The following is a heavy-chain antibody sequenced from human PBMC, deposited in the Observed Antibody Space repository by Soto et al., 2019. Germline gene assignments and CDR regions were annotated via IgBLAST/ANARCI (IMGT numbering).Heavy chain of an antibody. CDR3: ARGFSSGWLLWFH. V-gene: IGHV3-7*01. J-gene: IGHJ4*02. CDR1: GFSFSSYW. D-gene: IGHD6-19*01. CDR2: IKQDGSEK. Sequence: EVQLVESGGGLVQPGGSLRLSCAASGFSFSSYWMSWVRQAPGKGLEWVANIKQDGSEKYYVDSVKGRFTISRDNAKNSLYLQMNSLRAEDTALYYCARGFSSGWLLWFHWGQGTLVTVSS.